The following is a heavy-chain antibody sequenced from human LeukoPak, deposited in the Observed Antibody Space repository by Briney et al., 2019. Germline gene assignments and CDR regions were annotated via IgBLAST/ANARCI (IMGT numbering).Heavy chain of an antibody. D-gene: IGHD2-2*02. CDR3: ARGKGVVVPAAIRYYYYGMDV. J-gene: IGHJ6*04. V-gene: IGHV4-34*01. Sequence: SETLSLTCAVYGGSFSGYYWSWIRQPPGKRLEWIGEINHSGSTNYNPSLKSRVTISVDTSKNQFSLKLSSVTAADTAVYYCARGKGVVVPAAIRYYYYGMDVWGKGTTVTVSS. CDR1: GGSFSGYY. CDR2: INHSGST.